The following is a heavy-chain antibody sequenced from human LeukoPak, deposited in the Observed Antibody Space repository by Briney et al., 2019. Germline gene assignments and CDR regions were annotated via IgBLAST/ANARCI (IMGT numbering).Heavy chain of an antibody. D-gene: IGHD5-18*01. CDR3: ARDLGYSYGYRFDY. V-gene: IGHV1-69*05. CDR2: IIPIFGTA. CDR1: GGTFSSYA. J-gene: IGHJ4*02. Sequence: ASVTVSCKASGGTFSSYAISWVRQAPGQGLEWMGGIIPIFGTANYAQKFQGRVTITTDESTNTAYMELSSLRPEDTAVYYCARDLGYSYGYRFDYWGQGTLVTVSS.